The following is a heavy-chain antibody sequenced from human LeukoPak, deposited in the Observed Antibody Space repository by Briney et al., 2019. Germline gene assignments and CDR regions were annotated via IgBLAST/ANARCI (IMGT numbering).Heavy chain of an antibody. D-gene: IGHD3-3*01. CDR2: ISYDGSNK. CDR1: GFTFSSYA. J-gene: IGHJ3*02. CDR3: ARDPTYYDFWSGYYGAFDI. Sequence: GGSLRLSCAASGFTFSSYAMHWVRQAPGKGLEWVAVISYDGSNKYYADSVKGRFTISRDNSKNTLYLQMNSLRAEDTAVYYCARDPTYYDFWSGYYGAFDIWGQGTMVTVSS. V-gene: IGHV3-30-3*01.